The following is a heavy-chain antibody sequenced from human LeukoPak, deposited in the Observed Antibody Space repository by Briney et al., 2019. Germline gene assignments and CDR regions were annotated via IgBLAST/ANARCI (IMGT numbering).Heavy chain of an antibody. CDR3: ARHKDYYYSYMDV. V-gene: IGHV4-59*08. J-gene: IGHJ6*03. CDR1: GGSMNNYY. Sequence: PSETLSLTCTVSGGSMNNYYWSWIRQPPGKGLEWIGYIHFSGSPNYNPSLTSRVTISVDTSKNQFSLKLSSVTAADTAVYYCARHKDYYYSYMDVWGKGTTVTISS. CDR2: IHFSGSP.